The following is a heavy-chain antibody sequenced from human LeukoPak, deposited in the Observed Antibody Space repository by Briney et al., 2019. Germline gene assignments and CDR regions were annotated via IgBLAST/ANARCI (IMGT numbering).Heavy chain of an antibody. Sequence: GGSLRLSCAASGFTVSSNYMSWVRQAPGKGLEWVSVIYSGGSTYYADSVKGRFTISRDNSKNTLYLQMNSLRAEDTAVYYCARVNGIVGAPGALKYDYWGQGTLVTVSS. CDR1: GFTVSSNY. CDR2: IYSGGST. CDR3: ARVNGIVGAPGALKYDY. V-gene: IGHV3-53*01. J-gene: IGHJ4*02. D-gene: IGHD1-26*01.